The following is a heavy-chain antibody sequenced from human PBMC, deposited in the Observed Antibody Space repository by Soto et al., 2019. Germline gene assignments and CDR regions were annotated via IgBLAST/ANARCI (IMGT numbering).Heavy chain of an antibody. CDR2: IIPIFGTA. V-gene: IGHV1-69*12. CDR1: GGTGTFSTYT. D-gene: IGHD6-19*01. CDR3: AKGDSSGWFYFDS. J-gene: IGHJ4*02. Sequence: QVHLVQSGAEVKKPGSSVKVSCKASGGTGTFSTYTISWVRQAPGQGLEWMGGIIPIFGTAYSVQKFQGRVTITADESTSTAYMELSRLRSDDTAVYYCAKGDSSGWFYFDSWGQGTLVTVSS.